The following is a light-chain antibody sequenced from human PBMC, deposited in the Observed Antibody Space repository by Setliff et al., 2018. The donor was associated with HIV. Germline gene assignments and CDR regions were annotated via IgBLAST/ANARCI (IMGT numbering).Light chain of an antibody. J-gene: IGLJ1*01. CDR3: CSYAGTSYV. CDR2: EVN. V-gene: IGLV2-23*02. CDR1: SSDIGRYNF. Sequence: QSVLTQPASVSGSPGQSITISCTGTSSDIGRYNFVSWFQQHAGKAPKLMIYEVNKRPSGVSNRFSGSKSGNTASLTISWLQAEDEADYYCCSYAGTSYVFGTGTKVTVL.